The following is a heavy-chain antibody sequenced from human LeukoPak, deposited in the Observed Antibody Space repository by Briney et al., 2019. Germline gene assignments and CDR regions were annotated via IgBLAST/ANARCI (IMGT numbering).Heavy chain of an antibody. D-gene: IGHD4-23*01. V-gene: IGHV3-7*01. CDR3: ARDRGYSSFDY. CDR1: AFTLSSYW. CDR2: IKEDGSEI. J-gene: IGHJ4*02. Sequence: PRGSLRLSCEASAFTLSSYWMSWVRQAPGKGLEWVANIKEDGSEIKYVASEKRRFTISRDNAKNSMFLQMNSLRVEDTAAYYCARDRGYSSFDYWGKGTLVTVS.